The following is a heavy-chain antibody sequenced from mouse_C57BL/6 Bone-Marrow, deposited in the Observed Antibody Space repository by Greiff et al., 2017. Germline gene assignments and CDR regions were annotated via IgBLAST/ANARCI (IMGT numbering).Heavy chain of an antibody. CDR1: GYTFTSYW. CDR3: ASSTMVTTTGYYFDY. D-gene: IGHD2-2*01. CDR2: IYPGSGST. Sequence: VQLQQPGAELVKPGASVKMSCKASGYTFTSYWITWVKQRPGQGLEWIGDIYPGSGSTNYNEKFKSEATLTVDTSSSTAYMQLSSLTSEDSAVYYCASSTMVTTTGYYFDYWGQGTTLTVSS. V-gene: IGHV1-55*01. J-gene: IGHJ2*01.